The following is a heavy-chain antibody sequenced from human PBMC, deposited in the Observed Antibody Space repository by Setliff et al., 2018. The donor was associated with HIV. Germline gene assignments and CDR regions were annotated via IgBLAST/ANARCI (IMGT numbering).Heavy chain of an antibody. CDR1: GDSIGTGTHY. Sequence: SETLSLTCNVSGDSIGTGTHYWAWIRQPPGKGLEWIGSLYGHSSTYYTKSLRGRVTISADTSKNQFSLRLRSVTAADTAVYYCARPSLGIGGGSMFNNWGQGTLVTVS. J-gene: IGHJ4*02. D-gene: IGHD3-3*01. CDR3: ARPSLGIGGGSMFNN. CDR2: LYGHSST. V-gene: IGHV4-39*01.